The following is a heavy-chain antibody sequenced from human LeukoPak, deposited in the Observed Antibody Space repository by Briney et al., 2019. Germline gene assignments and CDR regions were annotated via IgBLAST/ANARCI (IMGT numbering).Heavy chain of an antibody. V-gene: IGHV3-48*01. D-gene: IGHD5-12*01. J-gene: IGHJ1*01. Sequence: PGGSLRLSCAASGFIFSQYSMNWVRQAPGKGLEWVSHIRSSSETFYADSVKGRFTISRDNARNSLYLQMNNLRGEDTAIYYCARDAGNSGYGSDLWGQGTLVTVSS. CDR3: ARDAGNSGYGSDL. CDR2: IRSSSET. CDR1: GFIFSQYS.